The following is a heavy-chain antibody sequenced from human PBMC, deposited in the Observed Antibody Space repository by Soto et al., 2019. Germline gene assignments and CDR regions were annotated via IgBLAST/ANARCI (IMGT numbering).Heavy chain of an antibody. D-gene: IGHD6-19*01. V-gene: IGHV1-69*13. CDR1: GYTFKSYD. Sequence: SVKVSCKASGYTFKSYDVMWVRQAPGLGLEWVGGIIPIFGTANYAQKFQGRVTITADESTSTSYMEVNNLRSEDTAVYYCAKVRYSSPMGYYYGMDVWGQGTTVTVSS. CDR2: IIPIFGTA. J-gene: IGHJ6*02. CDR3: AKVRYSSPMGYYYGMDV.